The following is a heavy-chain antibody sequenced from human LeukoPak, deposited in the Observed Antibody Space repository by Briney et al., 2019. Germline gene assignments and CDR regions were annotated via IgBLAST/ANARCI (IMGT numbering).Heavy chain of an antibody. CDR3: ARGRQVPAATTGSIVDY. D-gene: IGHD2-2*01. CDR1: GGSFSGYY. J-gene: IGHJ4*02. CDR2: INHSGST. Sequence: PSETLSLTCAVYGGSFSGYYWSWIRQPPGKGLEWIGEINHSGSTNYNPSLKSRVTISVDTSKNQFSLKLSSVTAADTAVYYCARGRQVPAATTGSIVDYWGQGTLVTVSS. V-gene: IGHV4-34*01.